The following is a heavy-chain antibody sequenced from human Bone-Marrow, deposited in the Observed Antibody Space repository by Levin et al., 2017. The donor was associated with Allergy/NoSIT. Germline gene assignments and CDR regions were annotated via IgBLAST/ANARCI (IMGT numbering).Heavy chain of an antibody. J-gene: IGHJ5*01. CDR1: GFTFSRSG. V-gene: IGHV3-30*18. Sequence: GESLKISCTGSGFTFSRSGMHWVRQAPGKGLEWLAVISYDGNHEYYADSVKGRLTISRDNSENTLYLQINNLRDGDTAVYFCAKPVYTYGPLDSWGQGTLVTVSS. CDR3: AKPVYTYGPLDS. CDR2: ISYDGNHE. D-gene: IGHD5-18*01.